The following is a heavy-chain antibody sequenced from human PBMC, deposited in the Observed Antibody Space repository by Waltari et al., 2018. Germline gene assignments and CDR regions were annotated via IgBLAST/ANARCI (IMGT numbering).Heavy chain of an antibody. V-gene: IGHV4-4*02. J-gene: IGHJ4*02. CDR2: VHHSGKT. Sequence: QVQLQESGQGLVKPSGTLSLTCAVSGDSISGNYWWSWVRQSSEKGLEWIGQVHHSGKTHYNPSLQSRVTISVDKPKNQFSLTLNSVTAADTALYYCAGDRAIGLFFDYWGRGTLVSVSS. D-gene: IGHD2-2*01. CDR1: GDSISGNYW. CDR3: AGDRAIGLFFDY.